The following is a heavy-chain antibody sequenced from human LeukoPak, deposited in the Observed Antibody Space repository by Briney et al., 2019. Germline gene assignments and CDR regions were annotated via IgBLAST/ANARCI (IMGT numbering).Heavy chain of an antibody. V-gene: IGHV3-30*02. Sequence: GGSLRLSCAASGFTFSSYGMHWVRQAPGKGLEWVAFIRYDGSDKYYADSVKGRFTVSRDNSKNTLYLQMNSLRAEDTTVYYCAKAGSSGYYSVPFDYWGQGTLVTVSS. CDR3: AKAGSSGYYSVPFDY. D-gene: IGHD3-22*01. J-gene: IGHJ4*02. CDR2: IRYDGSDK. CDR1: GFTFSSYG.